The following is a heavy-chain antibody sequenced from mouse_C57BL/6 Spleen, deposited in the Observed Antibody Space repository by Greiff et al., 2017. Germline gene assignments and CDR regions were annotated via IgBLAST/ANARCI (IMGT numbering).Heavy chain of an antibody. CDR3: ERTRLGDDY. V-gene: IGHV1-22*01. CDR1: GYTFTDYY. D-gene: IGHD3-3*01. J-gene: IGHJ2*03. CDR2: INPNNGGT. Sequence: VQLQQPGPELVKPGASVKMSCKASGYTFTDYYMHWVKQSPGQSLEWIGYINPNNGGTSYNQKFKGKATLTVNKSSSTAYMQLRSLTSTDSADXDRERTRLGDDYWGQGTRLTVSA.